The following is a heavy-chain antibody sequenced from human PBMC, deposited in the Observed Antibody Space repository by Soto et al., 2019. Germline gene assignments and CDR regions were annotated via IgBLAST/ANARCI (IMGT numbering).Heavy chain of an antibody. D-gene: IGHD5-12*01. J-gene: IGHJ5*02. Sequence: PSETLSLTCTVSGGSISSGDYYWSWIRQPPGKGLEWIGYIYYSGSTYYNPSLKSRVTISVDTSKNQFSLKLSSVTAADTAVYYCARDRDGDGYNQGSIWFDPWGQGTLVTVSS. CDR1: GGSISSGDYY. V-gene: IGHV4-30-4*01. CDR2: IYYSGST. CDR3: ARDRDGDGYNQGSIWFDP.